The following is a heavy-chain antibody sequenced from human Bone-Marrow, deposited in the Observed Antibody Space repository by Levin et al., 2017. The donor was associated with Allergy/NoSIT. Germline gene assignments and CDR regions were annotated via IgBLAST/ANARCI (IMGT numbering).Heavy chain of an antibody. CDR1: GYTFTSYY. J-gene: IGHJ2*01. Sequence: ASVKVSCKASGYTFTSYYMHWVRQAPGQGLEWMGIINPSGGSTSYAQKFQGRVTMTRDTSTSTVYMELSSLRSEDTAVYYCARGRNFVAGTDNGWYFDLWGRGTLVTVSS. CDR3: ARGRNFVAGTDNGWYFDL. D-gene: IGHD6-19*01. CDR2: INPSGGST. V-gene: IGHV1-46*01.